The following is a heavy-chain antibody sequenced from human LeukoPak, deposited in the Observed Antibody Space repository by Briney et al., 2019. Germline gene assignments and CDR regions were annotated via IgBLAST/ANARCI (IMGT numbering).Heavy chain of an antibody. D-gene: IGHD3-22*01. CDR3: ARDETSGYYFPGY. CDR1: GFTFDDYA. Sequence: GGSLRLSCAASGFTFDDYAMHWVRQAPGKGLEWVSGISWNSGSIGYADSVRGRFTISRDNAKNSLYLQMNSLRAEDTALYYCARDETSGYYFPGYWGQGTLVTVSS. CDR2: ISWNSGSI. J-gene: IGHJ4*02. V-gene: IGHV3-9*01.